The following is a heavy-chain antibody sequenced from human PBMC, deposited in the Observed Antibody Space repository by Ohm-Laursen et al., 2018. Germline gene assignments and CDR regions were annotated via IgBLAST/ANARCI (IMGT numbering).Heavy chain of an antibody. CDR3: ARGFSGWWGRIDY. CDR2: IYNRGST. V-gene: IGHV4-59*01. Sequence: GTLSLTCTVSGGSISTYYWSWIRQPPGKGLEWIGYIYNRGSTSYNPSLKSRVTISVDTSKNQFSLKLNSVTAADTAVYYCARGFSGWWGRIDYWGQGILVTVSS. J-gene: IGHJ4*02. CDR1: GGSISTYY. D-gene: IGHD6-19*01.